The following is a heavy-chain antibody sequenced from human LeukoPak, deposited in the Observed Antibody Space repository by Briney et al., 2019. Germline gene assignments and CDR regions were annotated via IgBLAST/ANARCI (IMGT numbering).Heavy chain of an antibody. CDR1: GYSFTSYW. J-gene: IGHJ4*02. D-gene: IGHD6-19*01. V-gene: IGHV5-51*01. CDR3: ARPSGYSSGWYSTDY. CDR2: IHPGDSDT. Sequence: GESLKISCKGSGYSFTSYWIGWVRQMPGKGLEWMGIIHPGDSDTRYSPSFQGQVTISADKSISTAYLQWSSLKASDTAMYYCARPSGYSSGWYSTDYWGQGTLVTVSS.